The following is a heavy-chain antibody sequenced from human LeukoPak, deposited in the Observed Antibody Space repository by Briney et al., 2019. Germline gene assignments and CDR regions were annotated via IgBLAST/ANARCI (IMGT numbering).Heavy chain of an antibody. CDR2: INSDGSST. CDR1: GFTFSSYW. CDR3: AKHDSSTSRRRRTTIGAFDI. J-gene: IGHJ3*02. V-gene: IGHV3-74*01. D-gene: IGHD2-2*01. Sequence: GGSLRLSCAASGFTFSSYWMHWVRQAPGKGLVWVSRINSDGSSTTYADSVKGRFTISRDNVKNTLYLQMNSLRAEDTAVYYCAKHDSSTSRRRRTTIGAFDIWGQGTMVTVSS.